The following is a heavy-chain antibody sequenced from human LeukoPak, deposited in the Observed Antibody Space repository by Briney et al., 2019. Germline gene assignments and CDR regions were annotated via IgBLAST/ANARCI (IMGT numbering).Heavy chain of an antibody. CDR1: GFTVSSNS. J-gene: IGHJ4*02. Sequence: PGGSLRLSCAASGFTVSSNSMSWVRQAPGKGLEWVANIKQDGSDKYYVDSVKGRFTISRDNAKNSLYLQMNSLRAEDTAVYYCARDLDYWGQGTLVTVSS. CDR3: ARDLDY. V-gene: IGHV3-7*05. CDR2: IKQDGSDK.